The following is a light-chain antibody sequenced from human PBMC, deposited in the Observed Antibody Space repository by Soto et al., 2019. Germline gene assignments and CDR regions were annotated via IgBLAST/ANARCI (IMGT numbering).Light chain of an antibody. CDR2: GTS. CDR1: QTISSNY. CDR3: QQYVSWT. J-gene: IGKJ1*01. V-gene: IGKV3-20*01. Sequence: DIVLTQSPGTLSVSPGDRATLSCRASQTISSNYLAWYQQKPGQPPSLLIYGTSSRATGIPDRFSGSGSGTDFTLTISRLEPEDSAIYYCQQYVSWTFGQGTKVEIK.